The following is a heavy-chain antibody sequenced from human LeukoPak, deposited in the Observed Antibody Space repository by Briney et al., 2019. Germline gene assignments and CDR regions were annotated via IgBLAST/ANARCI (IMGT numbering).Heavy chain of an antibody. Sequence: GGSLRLSCAASGFTFSSYWMAWVRQAPGKGLEWVANIKEDASVKHYVDSVKGRFTISRDNAKNSLYLQMNTLRAEDTAVYYCARDSSGSLDYWGQGTLVTVSS. D-gene: IGHD3-22*01. V-gene: IGHV3-7*01. CDR3: ARDSSGSLDY. CDR1: GFTFSSYW. J-gene: IGHJ4*02. CDR2: IKEDASVK.